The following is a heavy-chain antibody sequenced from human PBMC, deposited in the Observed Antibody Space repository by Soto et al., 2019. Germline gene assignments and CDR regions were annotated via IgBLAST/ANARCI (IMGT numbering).Heavy chain of an antibody. CDR1: GGSISSGDYY. J-gene: IGHJ6*02. CDR3: ASPGAGYGMVV. CDR2: IYYSGST. V-gene: IGHV4-30-4*01. Sequence: SETLSLTCTVSGGSISSGDYYWSWIRQPPGKGLEWIGYIYYSGSTYYNPSLKSRVTISVDTSKNQFSLKLSSVTAADTAVYYFASPGAGYGMVVWGQGTTVTVSS.